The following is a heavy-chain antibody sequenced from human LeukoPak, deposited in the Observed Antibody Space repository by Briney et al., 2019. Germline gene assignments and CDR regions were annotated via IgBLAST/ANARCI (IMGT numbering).Heavy chain of an antibody. Sequence: SETLSPTCTVSGGSVSSYYWSWIRQPAGKGLEWIGRIYTSGSTNYNPSLKSRVTMSVDTSKNQFSLKLSSVTAADTAVYYCAREYTAMANFDYWGQGTLVTVSS. CDR2: IYTSGST. CDR1: GGSVSSYY. D-gene: IGHD5-18*01. J-gene: IGHJ4*02. V-gene: IGHV4-4*07. CDR3: AREYTAMANFDY.